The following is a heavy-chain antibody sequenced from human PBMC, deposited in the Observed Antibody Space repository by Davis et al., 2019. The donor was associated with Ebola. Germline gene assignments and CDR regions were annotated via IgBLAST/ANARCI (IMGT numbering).Heavy chain of an antibody. CDR2: ISGSGGST. CDR3: AKDGRKRVLNYGMDV. CDR1: GFTFSSYA. V-gene: IGHV3-23*01. Sequence: GESLKISCAASGFTFSSYAMSWVRQAPGKGLEWVSAISGSGGSTYYADSVKGRFTISRDNSKNTLYLQMNSLRAEDTAVYYCAKDGRKRVLNYGMDVWGQGTTVTVSS. D-gene: IGHD2/OR15-2a*01. J-gene: IGHJ6*02.